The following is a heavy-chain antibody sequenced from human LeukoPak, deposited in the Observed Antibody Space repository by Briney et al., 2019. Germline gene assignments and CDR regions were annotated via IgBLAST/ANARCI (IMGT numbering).Heavy chain of an antibody. D-gene: IGHD3-22*01. J-gene: IGHJ3*02. CDR1: GFSFSGNS. CDR3: ARESPYDSSGYPYAFDI. Sequence: PGGSLRLSCAASGFSFSGNSMNWVRQAPGKGLEWVSSISSTSSYIYYVDSVKGRFTISRDNAKNSLYLQMNSLRAEDTAVYYCARESPYDSSGYPYAFDIWGQGTMVTVSS. CDR2: ISSTSSYI. V-gene: IGHV3-21*01.